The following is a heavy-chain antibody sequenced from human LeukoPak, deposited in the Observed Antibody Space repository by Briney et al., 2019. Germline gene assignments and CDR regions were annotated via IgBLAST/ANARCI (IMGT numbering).Heavy chain of an antibody. V-gene: IGHV1-24*01. CDR2: FDPEDGET. Sequence: ASVKVSCKVSGYTLTELSMHWVRQAPGKGLEWMGGFDPEDGETIYAQKFQGRVTMTEDTSTDTAYMELSSLRSEDTAVYYCATEGRPGVLEWLKGPFDYWGQGTLVTVSS. D-gene: IGHD3-3*01. J-gene: IGHJ4*02. CDR3: ATEGRPGVLEWLKGPFDY. CDR1: GYTLTELS.